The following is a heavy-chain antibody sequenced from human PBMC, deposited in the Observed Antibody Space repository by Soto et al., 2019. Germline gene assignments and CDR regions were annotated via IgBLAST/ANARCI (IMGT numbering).Heavy chain of an antibody. Sequence: ASVKVSCKASGYTFTSYAMHWVRQAPGQRLEWMGWINAGNGNTKYSQKFQGRVTITRDTSASTAYMELSSLRSEDTAVYYCARVGRDGYNIRYFDYWGQGTLVTVSS. J-gene: IGHJ4*02. CDR2: INAGNGNT. D-gene: IGHD5-12*01. CDR1: GYTFTSYA. V-gene: IGHV1-3*01. CDR3: ARVGRDGYNIRYFDY.